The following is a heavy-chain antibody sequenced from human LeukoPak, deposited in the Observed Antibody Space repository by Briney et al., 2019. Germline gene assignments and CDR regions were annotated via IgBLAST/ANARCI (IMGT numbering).Heavy chain of an antibody. D-gene: IGHD3-22*01. CDR3: ARDPRETYYYDSSGYEGDAFDI. CDR1: GGSFSGYY. V-gene: IGHV4-34*01. CDR2: INHSGST. J-gene: IGHJ3*02. Sequence: PSETLSLTCAVYGGSFSGYYWSWIRQPPGKGLEWIGEINHSGSTNYNPSLKSRVTISVDTSKNQFSLKLSSVTAADTAVNYCARDPRETYYYDSSGYEGDAFDIWGQGTMVTVSS.